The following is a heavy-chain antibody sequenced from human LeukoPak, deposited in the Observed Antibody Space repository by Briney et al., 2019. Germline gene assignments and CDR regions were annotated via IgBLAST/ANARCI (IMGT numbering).Heavy chain of an antibody. CDR1: GYSFTSYW. D-gene: IGHD6-6*01. CDR3: ARLGGGLAGRYYYYYMDV. J-gene: IGHJ6*03. CDR2: IYPGDSDT. V-gene: IGHV5-51*01. Sequence: GESLKISCKGSGYSFTSYWIGWVRQMPGKGLEWMGIIYPGDSDTRYSPSFQGQVTISADKSISTAYLQWSSLKASDTAMYYCARLGGGLAGRYYYYYMDVWGKGTTVTVSS.